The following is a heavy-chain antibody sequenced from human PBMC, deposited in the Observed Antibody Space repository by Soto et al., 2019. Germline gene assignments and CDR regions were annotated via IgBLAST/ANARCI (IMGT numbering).Heavy chain of an antibody. Sequence: PGGSLRLSCAASGFTFSSYAMSWVRQAPGKGLEWVSAISGSGGSTYYADSVKGRFTISRDNSKNTLYLQMNSLRAEDTAVYYCAKDGASGSYYGGYYFDYWGQGTLVTVSS. CDR3: AKDGASGSYYGGYYFDY. D-gene: IGHD1-26*01. CDR1: GFTFSSYA. CDR2: ISGSGGST. J-gene: IGHJ4*02. V-gene: IGHV3-23*01.